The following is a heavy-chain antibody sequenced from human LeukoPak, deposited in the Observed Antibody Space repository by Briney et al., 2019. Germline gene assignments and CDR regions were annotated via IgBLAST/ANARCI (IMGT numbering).Heavy chain of an antibody. Sequence: GGSLRLSCAASGFTFSSYDMQWVRQAPGKGLEWVAVIWYDGSNKNCADSVKGRFTISRDNSKNTLYLQMNSLRAEDTAVYYCAKAELVGAAGAVGYWGQGTLVTVSS. D-gene: IGHD2-15*01. J-gene: IGHJ4*02. CDR1: GFTFSSYD. V-gene: IGHV3-33*06. CDR2: IWYDGSNK. CDR3: AKAELVGAAGAVGY.